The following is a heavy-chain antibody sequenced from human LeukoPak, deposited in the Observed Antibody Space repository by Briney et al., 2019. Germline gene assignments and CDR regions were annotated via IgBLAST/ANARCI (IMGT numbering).Heavy chain of an antibody. CDR1: GGSFSGYY. D-gene: IGHD3-9*01. V-gene: IGHV4-34*01. J-gene: IGHJ5*02. CDR2: INHSGST. Sequence: PSDTLSLACAVYGGSFSGYYWSWIRQPPGKGLEWIGEINHSGSTNYSPSLKSRVTISVDTSKNQFSLKLSSVTAADTAVYYCAREAVYYDILTGYQYNWFDPWGQGTLVTVSS. CDR3: AREAVYYDILTGYQYNWFDP.